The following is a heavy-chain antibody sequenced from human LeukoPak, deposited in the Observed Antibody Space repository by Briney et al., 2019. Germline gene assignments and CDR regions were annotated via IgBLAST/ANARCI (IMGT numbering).Heavy chain of an antibody. CDR3: ARDRTTKTGYKSYFDY. D-gene: IGHD3-9*01. V-gene: IGHV3-13*01. CDR2: IAANGDS. Sequence: PGGSLRLSCAASGFAFYNYDMHWVRRTGKDLEWVSVIAANGDSYYAGSVKGRFTISRDNSKNTLYLQMNSLRAEDTAVYYCARDRTTKTGYKSYFDYWGQGTLVTVSS. CDR1: GFAFYNYD. J-gene: IGHJ4*02.